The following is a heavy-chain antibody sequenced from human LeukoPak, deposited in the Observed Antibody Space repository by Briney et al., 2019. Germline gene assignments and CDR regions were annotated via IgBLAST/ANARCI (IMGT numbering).Heavy chain of an antibody. J-gene: IGHJ4*02. CDR2: ISGSGGST. D-gene: IGHD2-15*01. V-gene: IGHV3-23*01. CDR1: GFTFSSYA. Sequence: GGPLRLSCAASGFTFSSYAMSWVRQAPGKGLEWVSAISGSGGSTYYADSVKGRFTISRDNSKNTLYLQMNSLRAEDTAVYYCANLGYCSGGSCYKAPDWGQGTLVTVSS. CDR3: ANLGYCSGGSCYKAPD.